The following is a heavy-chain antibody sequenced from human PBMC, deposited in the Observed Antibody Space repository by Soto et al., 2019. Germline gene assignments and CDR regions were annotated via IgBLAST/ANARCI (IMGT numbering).Heavy chain of an antibody. J-gene: IGHJ4*02. CDR2: ISYSGST. D-gene: IGHD1-20*01. Sequence: PSETLSLTCSVSGGSISSGGFYWSWIRQHPGKGLEWIGYISYSGSTYYNPSLKSRVTISVDTSKKQFSLKLSSVTAADTAVYYCARSNWKYYFDFWGQGTLVTVSS. CDR3: ARSNWKYYFDF. CDR1: GGSISSGGFY. V-gene: IGHV4-31*03.